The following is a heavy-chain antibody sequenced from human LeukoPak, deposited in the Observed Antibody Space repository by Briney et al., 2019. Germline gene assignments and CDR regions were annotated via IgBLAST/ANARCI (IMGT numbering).Heavy chain of an antibody. V-gene: IGHV4-34*01. CDR3: ARVKDPGGYYYYYCMDI. CDR2: INHSGST. J-gene: IGHJ6*03. Sequence: PSEILSLTCAVYGGSFSGHYWTWIRQPPGKGLEWIGEINHSGSTNYNPSLKSRVTISVDTSKNQFSLKVSSVTAADTAVYYCARVKDPGGYYYYYCMDIWGKGNTVTVSS. D-gene: IGHD3-16*01. CDR1: GGSFSGHY.